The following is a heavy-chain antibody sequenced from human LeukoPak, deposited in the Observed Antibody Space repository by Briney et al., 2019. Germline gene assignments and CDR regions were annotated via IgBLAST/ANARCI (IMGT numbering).Heavy chain of an antibody. CDR3: AGGNSFGYYYYGTDV. CDR2: IYYSGST. CDR1: GGSISSYY. V-gene: IGHV4-59*08. J-gene: IGHJ6*02. Sequence: SETLSLTCTVSGGSISSYYWSWIRQPPGKGLEWIGYIYYSGSTNYNPSLKSRVTISVDTSKNQFSLKLSSVTAADTAVYYCAGGNSFGYYYYGTDVWGQGTTVTVSS. D-gene: IGHD4-23*01.